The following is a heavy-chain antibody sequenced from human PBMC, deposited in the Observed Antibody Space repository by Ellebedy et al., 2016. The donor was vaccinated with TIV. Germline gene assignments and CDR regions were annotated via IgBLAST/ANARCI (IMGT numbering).Heavy chain of an antibody. Sequence: GESLKISXAASGFTFSSYSMNWVRQAPGKGLEWVSYISSSSSTIYYADSVKGRFTISRDNAKNSLYLQMNSLRAEDTAVYYCARGSYSSGWYTAYFDYWGQGTLVTVSS. D-gene: IGHD6-19*01. V-gene: IGHV3-48*04. CDR3: ARGSYSSGWYTAYFDY. J-gene: IGHJ4*02. CDR2: ISSSSSTI. CDR1: GFTFSSYS.